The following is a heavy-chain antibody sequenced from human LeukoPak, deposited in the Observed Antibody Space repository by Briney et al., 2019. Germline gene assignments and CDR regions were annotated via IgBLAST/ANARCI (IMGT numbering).Heavy chain of an antibody. J-gene: IGHJ4*02. CDR3: ARDSGIAAAGTIGY. CDR1: GFTFSSYG. Sequence: PGGSLRLSCAASGFTFSSYGMHWVRQAPGKGLEWVAFIRYDGSNKYYADSVKGRFTISRDNSKNTLYLQMNSLRAEDTAVYYCARDSGIAAAGTIGYWGQGTLVTVSS. CDR2: IRYDGSNK. D-gene: IGHD6-13*01. V-gene: IGHV3-30*02.